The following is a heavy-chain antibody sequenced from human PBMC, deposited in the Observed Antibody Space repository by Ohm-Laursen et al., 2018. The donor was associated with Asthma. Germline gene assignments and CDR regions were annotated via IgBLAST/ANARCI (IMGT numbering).Heavy chain of an antibody. V-gene: IGHV3-30*18. CDR1: GFTFSSYG. CDR2: ISYDGSNK. D-gene: IGHD1-26*01. CDR3: AKALVGAPLYYHYYGMDV. J-gene: IGHJ6*02. Sequence: SLRLSCAASGFTFSSYGMHWVRQAPGKGLEWVAVISYDGSNKYYADSVKGRFTISRDNSKNTLYLQMNSLRGEDTALYYCAKALVGAPLYYHYYGMDVWGQGTTVTVSS.